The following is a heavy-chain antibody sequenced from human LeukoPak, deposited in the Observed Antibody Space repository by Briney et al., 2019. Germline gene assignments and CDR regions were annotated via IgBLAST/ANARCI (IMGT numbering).Heavy chain of an antibody. CDR2: ISWNSGSI. V-gene: IGHV3-9*01. J-gene: IGHJ4*02. CDR1: GFTFDDYA. CDR3: AKERAAAYFDS. Sequence: PGRSLRLSCAASGFTFDDYAMHWVRQAPGKGLEWVSGISWNSGSIGYADSVKGRFTISRDNAKNSLYLQMNSPRAEDTALYYCAKERAAAYFDSWGQGTLVTVSS. D-gene: IGHD6-13*01.